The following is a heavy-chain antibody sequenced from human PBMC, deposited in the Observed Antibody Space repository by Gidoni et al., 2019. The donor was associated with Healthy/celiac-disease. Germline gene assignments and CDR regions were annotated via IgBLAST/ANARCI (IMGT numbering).Heavy chain of an antibody. V-gene: IGHV4-39*01. D-gene: IGHD3-22*01. CDR1: GGSLCSSRYY. CDR2: INYSGST. Sequence: QLQLQESGPGLVTPSETLSLTCTVSGGSLCSSRYYWGWIRQPPGKGREWIGSINYSGSTSYNPSLNSRVTISVDTSKNQFSLKLSAVTAADTAVYYCARLGALYYYDRSAAPDAFDIWGQGTMVTVSS. J-gene: IGHJ3*02. CDR3: ARLGALYYYDRSAAPDAFDI.